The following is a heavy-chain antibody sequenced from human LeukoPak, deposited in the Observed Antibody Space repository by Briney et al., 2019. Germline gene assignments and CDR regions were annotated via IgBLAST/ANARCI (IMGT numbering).Heavy chain of an antibody. V-gene: IGHV4-61*02. CDR1: GGSISSGSYY. J-gene: IGHJ3*02. CDR2: IYTSGST. CDR3: ASLRNAFDI. D-gene: IGHD3-9*01. Sequence: SETLSLTCTVSGGSISSGSYYWSWIRQPAGKGLEWIGRIYTSGSTIYNPSLKSRVTISVDTSKNQFSLKLSSVTAADTAVYYCASLRNAFDIWGQGTMVTVSS.